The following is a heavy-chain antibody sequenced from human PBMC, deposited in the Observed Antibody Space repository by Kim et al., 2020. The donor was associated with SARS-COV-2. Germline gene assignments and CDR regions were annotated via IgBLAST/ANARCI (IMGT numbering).Heavy chain of an antibody. CDR2: INHSGST. Sequence: SETLSLTCAVYGGSFSGYYWSWIRQPPGKGLEWIWEINHSGSTNYNPSLKSRVTISVDTSKNQFSLKLSSVTAADTAVYYCERVADYGDYVFEYFDYWGQGTLVNVSS. J-gene: IGHJ4*02. V-gene: IGHV4-34*01. CDR3: ERVADYGDYVFEYFDY. D-gene: IGHD4-17*01. CDR1: GGSFSGYY.